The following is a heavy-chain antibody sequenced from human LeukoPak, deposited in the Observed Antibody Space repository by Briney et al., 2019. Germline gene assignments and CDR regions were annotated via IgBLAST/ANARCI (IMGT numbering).Heavy chain of an antibody. D-gene: IGHD3-10*02. J-gene: IGHJ6*03. V-gene: IGHV3-7*01. CDR1: GFTFSNYW. CDR3: AELGITMIGGV. CDR2: IKQDGSEK. Sequence: TGGSLRLSCAASGFTFSNYWMHWVRQAPGKGLEWVANIKQDGSEKYYVDSVKGRFTISRDNAKNSLYLQMNSLRAEDTAVYYCAELGITMIGGVWGKGTTVTISS.